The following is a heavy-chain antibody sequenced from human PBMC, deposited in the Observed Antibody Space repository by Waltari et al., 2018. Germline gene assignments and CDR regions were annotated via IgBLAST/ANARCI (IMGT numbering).Heavy chain of an antibody. CDR1: GFTFSSYS. V-gene: IGHV3-21*01. Sequence: EVQLVESGGGLVKPGGSMRLSCAASGFTFSSYSMNWVRQAPGKGLEGVSYNSSSSSYRYYADSVKGRFTISRDNAKNSLYLQMNSLRAEDTAVYYCAVLAAAGRTWGQGTLVTVSS. J-gene: IGHJ4*02. CDR3: AVLAAAGRT. CDR2: NSSSSSYR. D-gene: IGHD6-13*01.